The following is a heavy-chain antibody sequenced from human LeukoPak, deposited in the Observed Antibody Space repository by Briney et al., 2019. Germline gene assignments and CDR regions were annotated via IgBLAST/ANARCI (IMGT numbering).Heavy chain of an antibody. D-gene: IGHD2-2*01. Sequence: ECGPTLVQPTQLLMLSYTLPLFAVSTSGVGGGWIRQTPGKALEWLALSYRDDDKHYSPSLQRRLTITKDTSQNQVVLTMINMDPVDTATYYCARLNCSSTKRYVLFDYWGQGTLVTVSS. CDR1: LFAVSTSGVG. CDR3: ARLNCSSTKRYVLFDY. V-gene: IGHV2-5*02. J-gene: IGHJ4*02. CDR2: SYRDDDK.